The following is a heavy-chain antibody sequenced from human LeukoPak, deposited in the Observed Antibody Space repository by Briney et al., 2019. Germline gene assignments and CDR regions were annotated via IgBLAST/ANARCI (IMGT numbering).Heavy chain of an antibody. Sequence: GGSLRLSCAASGFTFSSYGMHWVRQAPGKGLEWVAVISYDGNNKFYADSVKGRFTISRDNSKNTVYLQMNSLRAEDTAVYYCAKDHYNYIWGTYDFDHWGQGTLVTVSS. CDR2: ISYDGNNK. CDR3: AKDHYNYIWGTYDFDH. D-gene: IGHD3-16*01. CDR1: GFTFSSYG. V-gene: IGHV3-30*18. J-gene: IGHJ4*02.